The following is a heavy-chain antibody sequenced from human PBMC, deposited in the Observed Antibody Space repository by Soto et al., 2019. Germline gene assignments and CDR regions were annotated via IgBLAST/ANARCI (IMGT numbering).Heavy chain of an antibody. Sequence: ASVKVSCKASGYSFTTYGISWVRQAPGQGLEWMGWISAYNGNTNYAQKFKGRVTMTTDTSTSTVYMELRSLRSDDTAVYYCAKDHVTDNSSSWYGIFWFDPWGQGTLVTVSS. J-gene: IGHJ5*02. CDR2: ISAYNGNT. V-gene: IGHV1-18*01. CDR3: AKDHVTDNSSSWYGIFWFDP. CDR1: GYSFTTYG. D-gene: IGHD6-13*01.